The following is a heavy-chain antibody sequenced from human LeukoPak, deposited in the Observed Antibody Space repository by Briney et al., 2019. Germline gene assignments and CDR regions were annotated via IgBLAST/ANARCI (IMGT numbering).Heavy chain of an antibody. V-gene: IGHV1-69*05. CDR2: IIPIFGTA. J-gene: IGHJ4*02. Sequence: SVKVSCKASGGTFSSYAISWVRQAPGQGLEWMGGIIPIFGTANYAQKFQGRVTITTDESTSTAYMELSSLRSEDTAVYYCARERSTAAGNSLGLAYWGQGTLVTVSS. CDR3: ARERSTAAGNSLGLAY. CDR1: GGTFSSYA. D-gene: IGHD6-13*01.